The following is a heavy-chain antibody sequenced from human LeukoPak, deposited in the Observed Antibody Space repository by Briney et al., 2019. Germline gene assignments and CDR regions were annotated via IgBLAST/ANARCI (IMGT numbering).Heavy chain of an antibody. CDR3: AKFDSSGWEDY. J-gene: IGHJ4*02. CDR2: ISYDGSNK. CDR1: GFTFSSYW. V-gene: IGHV3-30*18. Sequence: GGSLRLSCEASGFTFSSYWMSWVRQAPGKGLEWVAVISYDGSNKYYADSVKGRFTISRDNSKNTLYLQMNSLRAEDTAVYYCAKFDSSGWEDYWGQGTLVTVSS. D-gene: IGHD6-19*01.